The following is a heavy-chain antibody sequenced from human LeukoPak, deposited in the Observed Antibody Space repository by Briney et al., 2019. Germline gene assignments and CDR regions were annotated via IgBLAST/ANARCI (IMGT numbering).Heavy chain of an antibody. V-gene: IGHV4-59*01. D-gene: IGHD3-10*01. CDR2: MSYTGST. CDR1: GGSFSGYY. Sequence: SETLSLTCAVYGGSFSGYYWSWTRQPPGKGLEWIGSMSYTGSTNYNPSLKSRVTMSVDTSKNQFSLKLSSVTAADTAVYYCARDVNRGDYFDYWGQGTLVTVSS. J-gene: IGHJ4*02. CDR3: ARDVNRGDYFDY.